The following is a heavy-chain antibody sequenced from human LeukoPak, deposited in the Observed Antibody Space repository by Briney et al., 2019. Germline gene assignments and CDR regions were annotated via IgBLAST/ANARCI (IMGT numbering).Heavy chain of an antibody. CDR1: GGSISSSSYY. Sequence: SETLSLTCTVSGGSISSSSYYWGWIRQPPGKGLEWIGSVYSSGRTYYNPSLTSRVTVSVDTSKNQFSLKLRSVTAADTAVYYCARLIRYFDWLLAYYYYMDVWGKGTTVTISS. CDR2: VYSSGRT. V-gene: IGHV4-39*07. J-gene: IGHJ6*03. D-gene: IGHD3-9*01. CDR3: ARLIRYFDWLLAYYYYMDV.